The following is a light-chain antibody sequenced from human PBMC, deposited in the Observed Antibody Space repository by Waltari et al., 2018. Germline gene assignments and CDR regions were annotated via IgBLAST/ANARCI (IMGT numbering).Light chain of an antibody. CDR3: QQRSNWTPHT. J-gene: IGKJ2*01. CDR1: QSVGSY. CDR2: DAS. Sequence: EIVLTQSPATLSLSPGDTATLSCRASQSVGSYLAWYQQKPGQPPRLLIYDASNRATGVPARFRGSGSETEFTLTISRLEAEDFAVYYCQQRSNWTPHTFGQGARLEIK. V-gene: IGKV3-11*01.